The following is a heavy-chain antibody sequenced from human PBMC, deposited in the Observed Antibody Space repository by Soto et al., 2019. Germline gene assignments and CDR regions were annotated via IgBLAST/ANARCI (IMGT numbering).Heavy chain of an antibody. CDR3: ARQQLLPFYYALDV. CDR1: GGSISGYY. Sequence: QVQLQESGPGLVKPSDTLSLTCTVSGGSISGYYWSWIRQSPGKGLEYIGYIYYRGSTNYNPSLKSRVTMSVDTSRKQFSLKVNSVTAADTAVYYCARQQLLPFYYALDVWGKGTTVTVSS. J-gene: IGHJ6*04. V-gene: IGHV4-59*07. D-gene: IGHD6-13*01. CDR2: IYYRGST.